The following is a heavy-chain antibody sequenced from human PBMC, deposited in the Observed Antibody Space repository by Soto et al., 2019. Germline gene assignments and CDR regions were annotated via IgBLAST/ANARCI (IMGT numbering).Heavy chain of an antibody. D-gene: IGHD6-13*01. V-gene: IGHV4-59*01. J-gene: IGHJ4*02. CDR3: ARDYANSWYYFDY. Sequence: SETLSLTCSVSGGAISSYYWSWIRQPPGKGLEWIGYISYSGSTYYNPSLKSRVTISVDTSKNQFSLKLSSVTAADTAVYYCARDYANSWYYFDYWGQGTLVTVSS. CDR2: ISYSGST. CDR1: GGAISSYY.